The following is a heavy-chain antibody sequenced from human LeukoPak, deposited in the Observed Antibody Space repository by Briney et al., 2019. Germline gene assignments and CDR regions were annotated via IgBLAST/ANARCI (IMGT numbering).Heavy chain of an antibody. V-gene: IGHV4-39*07. D-gene: IGHD2-2*02. CDR3: ARVNGCSSSSCFTSWFDP. CDR2: VYYGGLP. Sequence: PSETLSLTCTVSGGSINSDNFYWGWIRQPPGKGLEWVGSVYYGGLPYYNPSLTSRVTMSVDTSKNQFSLSLSSVTAADTAVYYCARVNGCSSSSCFTSWFDPWGQGTLVTVSS. CDR1: GGSINSDNFY. J-gene: IGHJ5*02.